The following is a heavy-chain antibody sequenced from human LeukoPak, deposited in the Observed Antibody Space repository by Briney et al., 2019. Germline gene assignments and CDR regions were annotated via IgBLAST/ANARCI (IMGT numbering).Heavy chain of an antibody. CDR1: GFIFSTYN. CDR2: VSSSSSYI. V-gene: IGHV3-21*01. CDR3: ARDKSSGALGY. Sequence: PGGSLRLSCAASGFIFSTYNMNWVRQSPGKGLEWISSVSSSSSYIYYIDSVKGRFTISRDNAKNSLYLQMNSLRAEDTAVYYCARDKSSGALGYWGQGTLVTVSS. D-gene: IGHD3-22*01. J-gene: IGHJ4*02.